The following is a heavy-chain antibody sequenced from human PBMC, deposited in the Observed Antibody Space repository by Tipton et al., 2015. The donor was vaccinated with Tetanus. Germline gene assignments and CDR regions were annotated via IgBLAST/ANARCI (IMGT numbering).Heavy chain of an antibody. CDR3: ARHLTYTYTSRYFDY. Sequence: TLSLTCTVSGDSIDGGFKNWGWIRQQPGKGLEWIGYIDYRGNTYYNPSLRRRVTFSFDASENQFSLKLTSVTAADTAVYYCARHLTYTYTSRYFDYWGLGTLVTVSS. J-gene: IGHJ4*02. D-gene: IGHD5-18*01. CDR1: GDSIDGGFKN. CDR2: IDYRGNT. V-gene: IGHV4-31*03.